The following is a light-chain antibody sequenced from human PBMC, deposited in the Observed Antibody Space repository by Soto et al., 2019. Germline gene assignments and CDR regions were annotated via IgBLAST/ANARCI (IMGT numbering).Light chain of an antibody. V-gene: IGKV1-39*01. J-gene: IGKJ2*01. CDR1: QSISGY. CDR2: TAS. CDR3: QQTYSGPPT. Sequence: DIQLIQSPSSLAASIGDRVTITCRASQSISGYLNWYQQKPGKAPRLLIYTASTLQSGVPSRFGGSGSGTDFTLTISSLQAEDFATFYCQQTYSGPPTFGQGTKLEIK.